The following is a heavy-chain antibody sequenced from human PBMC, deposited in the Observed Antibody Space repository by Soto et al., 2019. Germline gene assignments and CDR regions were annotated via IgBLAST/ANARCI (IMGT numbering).Heavy chain of an antibody. V-gene: IGHV3-74*01. CDR2: INGDGSVT. J-gene: IGHJ4*02. Sequence: EVQLVESGGGLVQPGGSLRLSCTASGFTFSGFWMHWVRQAPGKGLVWVSRINGDGSVTNYADSVKGRFTISRDNAKNRLYRKRNSLRVEETAVYYGVRVKASSRGGAFDYWGQGTLVTVSP. CDR3: VRVKASSRGGAFDY. D-gene: IGHD3-10*01. CDR1: GFTFSGFW.